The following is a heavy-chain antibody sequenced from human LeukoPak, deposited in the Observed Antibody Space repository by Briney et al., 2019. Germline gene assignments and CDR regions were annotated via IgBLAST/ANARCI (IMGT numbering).Heavy chain of an antibody. CDR3: ARDFMIRGVTTPDY. D-gene: IGHD3-10*01. CDR1: GFPFVGYY. Sequence: GASVKVSCKASGFPFVGYYIHWVRQAPGQGLEWIGWMNPNSGGTNYAQKFQGRVSMTRDTSISTAYMEVTGLRYDDTAVYYCARDFMIRGVTTPDYWRQGTLVTVSS. V-gene: IGHV1-2*02. J-gene: IGHJ4*02. CDR2: MNPNSGGT.